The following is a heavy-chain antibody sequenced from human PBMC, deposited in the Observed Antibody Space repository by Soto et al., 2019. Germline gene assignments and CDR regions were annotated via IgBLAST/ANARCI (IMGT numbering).Heavy chain of an antibody. CDR2: IVVGSGNT. CDR3: AAPYDSSGYRGMFRDYYYHYGMDV. Sequence: SVKVSCKASGFTFTSSAVQWVRQARGQRLEWIGWIVVGSGNTNYAQKFQERVTITRDMSTSTAYMELSSLRSEDTAVYYCAAPYDSSGYRGMFRDYYYHYGMDVWGQGTTVTV. D-gene: IGHD3-22*01. J-gene: IGHJ6*02. V-gene: IGHV1-58*01. CDR1: GFTFTSSA.